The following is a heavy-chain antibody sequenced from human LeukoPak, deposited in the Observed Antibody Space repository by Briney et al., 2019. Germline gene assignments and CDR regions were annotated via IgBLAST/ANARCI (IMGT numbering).Heavy chain of an antibody. J-gene: IGHJ6*03. Sequence: PSESLSLTCTFSVGSNSSGRYYWSWIRQPPGTGLEWIGYISYTGHTNSSPSLKSRVSTSGATSKSQFSLKLSSVTAADTAVYYCARTYNLHGGFYMDVWGKGTTVIVS. V-gene: IGHV4-31*03. CDR1: VGSNSSGRYY. D-gene: IGHD1-1*01. CDR2: ISYTGHT. CDR3: ARTYNLHGGFYMDV.